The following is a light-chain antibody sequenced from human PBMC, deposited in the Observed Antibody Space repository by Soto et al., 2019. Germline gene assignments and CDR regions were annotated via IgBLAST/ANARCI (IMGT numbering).Light chain of an antibody. CDR2: GAS. CDR3: QQYNDWILT. V-gene: IGKV3-15*01. CDR1: QSVDSN. J-gene: IGKJ1*01. Sequence: EIVMAQSPATLSVSPGERATLSCRASQSVDSNLAWYQQKPGQTPRLLMYGASTRATGIPARFSGSGSGTEFTLTISSLQSEDFAVYYRQQYNDWILTLGQGTKVDIK.